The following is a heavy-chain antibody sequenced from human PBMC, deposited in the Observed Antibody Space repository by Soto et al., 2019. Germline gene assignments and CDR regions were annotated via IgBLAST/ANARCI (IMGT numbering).Heavy chain of an antibody. J-gene: IGHJ4*02. Sequence: ASVKVSCKASAYIFTTYVIHWVRQAPGQRLEWMGWINTGKRNTKYSQKFQDRVTITWDASASTAYMELSSLTSEDTAVYHCATDPAPFSGINDSHFDYWGRGTLVTVSS. D-gene: IGHD3-10*01. CDR2: INTGKRNT. CDR3: ATDPAPFSGINDSHFDY. CDR1: AYIFTTYV. V-gene: IGHV1-3*04.